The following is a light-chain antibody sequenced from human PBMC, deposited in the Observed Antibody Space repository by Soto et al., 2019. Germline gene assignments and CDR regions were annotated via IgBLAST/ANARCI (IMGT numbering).Light chain of an antibody. CDR3: NSYTRSSTYV. Sequence: QSALTQPASVSGSPGQSITISCTGTSSDVGGINYVSWYQQHPGKDPKLMIYDVTNRPSGFSYLFSGSKSGNTASLTISGLQAEDEDDYYFNSYTRSSTYVFGTGTKLTVL. CDR2: DVT. J-gene: IGLJ1*01. CDR1: SSDVGGINY. V-gene: IGLV2-14*03.